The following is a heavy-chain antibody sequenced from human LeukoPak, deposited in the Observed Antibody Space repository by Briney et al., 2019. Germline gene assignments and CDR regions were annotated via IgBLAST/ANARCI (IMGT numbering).Heavy chain of an antibody. CDR3: ARDRIDYDSSGCRYGMDV. D-gene: IGHD3-22*01. Sequence: GGSLRLSCAASGFTFSSYSMNWVRQAPGKGLEWVSSISSSSSYIYYADSVKGRFTISRDNAKNSLYLQMNSLRAEDTAVYYCARDRIDYDSSGCRYGMDVWGQGTTV. CDR2: ISSSSSYI. V-gene: IGHV3-21*01. CDR1: GFTFSSYS. J-gene: IGHJ6*01.